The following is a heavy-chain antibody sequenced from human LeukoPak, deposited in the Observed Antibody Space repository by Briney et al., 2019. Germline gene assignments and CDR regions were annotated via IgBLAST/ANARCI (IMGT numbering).Heavy chain of an antibody. CDR1: GGSMSGAY. D-gene: IGHD6-13*01. J-gene: IGHJ5*02. CDR3: ASGVIAAAGYNWFDP. Sequence: SETLSLTCTVSGGSMSGAYWSWIRQPPGKGLEWIGYVFFTGNTNYNPSLGSRLTISVDTSRSQFSLKLNSVTAADTAVYYCASGVIAAAGYNWFDPWGQGTLVSVSS. V-gene: IGHV4-59*08. CDR2: VFFTGNT.